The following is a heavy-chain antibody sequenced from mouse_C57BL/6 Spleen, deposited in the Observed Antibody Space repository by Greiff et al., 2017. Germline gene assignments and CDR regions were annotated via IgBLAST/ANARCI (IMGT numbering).Heavy chain of an antibody. V-gene: IGHV1-80*01. Sequence: VQLVESGAELVKPGASVKISCKASGYAFSSYWMNWVKQRPGKGLEWIGQIYPGDGDTNYNGKFKGKATLTADKSSSTADMPLSSLTSEDSAVYFCARGEVRADWGQGTLVTVAA. J-gene: IGHJ3*01. CDR3: ARGEVRAD. D-gene: IGHD2-2*01. CDR2: IYPGDGDT. CDR1: GYAFSSYW.